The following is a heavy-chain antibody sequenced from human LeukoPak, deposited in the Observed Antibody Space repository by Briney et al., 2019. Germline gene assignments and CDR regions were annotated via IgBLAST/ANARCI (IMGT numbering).Heavy chain of an antibody. CDR2: MNQDGSAK. J-gene: IGHJ4*02. CDR1: GFTVSSNY. D-gene: IGHD4-17*01. Sequence: GGSLRLSCAASGFTVSSNYMSWVRQAPGKGLEWVANMNQDGSAKYYVDSVKGRFTISRDNAKSWLYLQMNSLRAEDTAFYYCVRPRGDYERGYFDYWGQGTLVTVSS. CDR3: VRPRGDYERGYFDY. V-gene: IGHV3-7*01.